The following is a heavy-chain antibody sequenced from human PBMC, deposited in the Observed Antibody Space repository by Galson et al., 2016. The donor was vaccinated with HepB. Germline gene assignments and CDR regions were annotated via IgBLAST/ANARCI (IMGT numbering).Heavy chain of an antibody. J-gene: IGHJ5*02. CDR2: ITHSGRA. V-gene: IGHV4-4*02. CDR3: ARKASSGYYWSGLDT. D-gene: IGHD3-22*01. Sequence: ETLSLTCAVSGGSTSSSNWWTWIRQSPGKRLEWIGEITHSGRANYNPSLKSRVSMSVDKSENQVSLSLSSVTAADTAVYYCARKASSGYYWSGLDTWGQGTLVIVSS. CDR1: GGSTSSSNW.